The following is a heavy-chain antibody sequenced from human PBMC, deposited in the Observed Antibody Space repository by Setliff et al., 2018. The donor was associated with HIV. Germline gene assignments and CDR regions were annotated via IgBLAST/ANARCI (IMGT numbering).Heavy chain of an antibody. CDR2: ISAYDGRT. V-gene: IGHV1-18*01. Sequence: GASVKVSCKASSYTFTSYGISWVRQAPGQGLEWMGWISAYDGRTNYAQKLQGRVTMTTDTSSSTAYMELRSLRSDDTAVYYCGRVDTTGAFDIWGQGTVVTVSS. J-gene: IGHJ3*02. CDR1: SYTFTSYG. CDR3: GRVDTTGAFDI. D-gene: IGHD5-18*01.